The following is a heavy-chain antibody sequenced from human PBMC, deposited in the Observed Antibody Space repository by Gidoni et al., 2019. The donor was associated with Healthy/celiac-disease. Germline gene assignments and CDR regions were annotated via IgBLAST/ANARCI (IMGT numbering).Heavy chain of an antibody. CDR1: GFTFDDYA. V-gene: IGHV3-9*01. Sequence: EVQLVESGGGLVQPGRSLRLSCAASGFTFDDYAMHWVRQAPGKGLEWVSGISWNSGSIGYADSVKGRFTISRDNAKNALYLQMNSLRAEDTALYYCAKARGGMATSVGAFDIWGQGTMVTVSS. D-gene: IGHD5-12*01. CDR3: AKARGGMATSVGAFDI. J-gene: IGHJ3*02. CDR2: ISWNSGSI.